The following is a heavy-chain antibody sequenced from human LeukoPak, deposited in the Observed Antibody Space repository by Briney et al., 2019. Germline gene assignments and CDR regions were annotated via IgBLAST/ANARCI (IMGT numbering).Heavy chain of an antibody. CDR1: GGTFSSYA. Sequence: SVKVSCKASGGTFSSYAISWVRQAPGQGLEWMGGIIPIFGTANYAQKFQGRVTITADKSTSTAYMELSSLRSEDTAVYYCASRMDKGRGYSYGVDYWGQGTLVTASS. D-gene: IGHD5-18*01. V-gene: IGHV1-69*06. J-gene: IGHJ4*02. CDR2: IIPIFGTA. CDR3: ASRMDKGRGYSYGVDY.